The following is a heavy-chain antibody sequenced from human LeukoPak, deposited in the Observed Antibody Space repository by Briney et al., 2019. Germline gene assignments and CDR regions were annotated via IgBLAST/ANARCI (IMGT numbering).Heavy chain of an antibody. J-gene: IGHJ6*02. CDR1: GFTFSNYD. Sequence: GGSLRLSCAASGFTFSNYDMHWIRQAAGKGLEWVSSIDAAGDTYYPGSAKSAFTISRENAKQSFYLQMNSLRAGDTAVYYCARGSCSSSSCYERLNGLDVWGQGTPVTVSS. D-gene: IGHD2-2*01. CDR2: IDAAGDT. V-gene: IGHV3-13*01. CDR3: ARGSCSSSSCYERLNGLDV.